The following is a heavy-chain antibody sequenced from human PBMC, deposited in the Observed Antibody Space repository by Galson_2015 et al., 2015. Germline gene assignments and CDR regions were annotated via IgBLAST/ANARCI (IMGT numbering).Heavy chain of an antibody. Sequence: PALVKPTQTLTLTCTVSGFSLSNARMGVSWIRQPPGKALEWLAHIFSNDEKSYSTSLKSRLTISKDTSKSQVVLTMTNMDPVDTATYYCARIWVVATKHTPHLYYYYYMDVWGKGTTVTVSS. CDR1: GFSLSNARMG. J-gene: IGHJ6*03. D-gene: IGHD5-12*01. CDR3: ARIWVVATKHTPHLYYYYYMDV. V-gene: IGHV2-26*01. CDR2: IFSNDEK.